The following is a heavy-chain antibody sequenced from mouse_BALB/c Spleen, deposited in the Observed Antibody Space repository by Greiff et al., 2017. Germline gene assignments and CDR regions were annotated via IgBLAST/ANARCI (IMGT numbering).Heavy chain of an antibody. J-gene: IGHJ4*01. Sequence: EVMLVESGGGLVQPGGSLKLSCAASGFTFSSYTMSWVRQTPEKRLEWVAYISNGGGSTYYPDTVKGRFTISRDNAKNTLYLQMSSLKSEDTAMYYCAYHGGAMDYWGQGTSVTVSS. V-gene: IGHV5-12-2*01. CDR2: ISNGGGST. CDR1: GFTFSSYT. CDR3: AYHGGAMDY.